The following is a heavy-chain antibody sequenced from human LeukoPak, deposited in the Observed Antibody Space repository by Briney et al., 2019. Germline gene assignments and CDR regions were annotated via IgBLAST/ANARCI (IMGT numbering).Heavy chain of an antibody. Sequence: GGSLRLSCVGSGFTFSSSWMSWVRQAPGKGPEWVANIKEDGSEKYYVASVKGRFTISRDNAKNSLYLQMNSLRPEDTAVYYCARGFTGWVTSPIDYWGQGNLVTVAS. D-gene: IGHD2-2*01. V-gene: IGHV3-7*01. J-gene: IGHJ4*02. CDR3: ARGFTGWVTSPIDY. CDR2: IKEDGSEK. CDR1: GFTFSSSW.